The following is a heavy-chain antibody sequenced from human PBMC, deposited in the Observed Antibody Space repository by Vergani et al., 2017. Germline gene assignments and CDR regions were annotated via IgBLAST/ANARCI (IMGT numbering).Heavy chain of an antibody. Sequence: QVQLQESGPGLVKPSETLSLTCTVSGYSISSGYYWGWIRQPPGKGLEWIATVFHSGSTYYNPSLKSRVTISVDTSKNQFSLKLSSVTAADTAVYYCASASDLTYYYDSSGYYSGYFDYWGQGTLVTVSS. J-gene: IGHJ4*02. D-gene: IGHD3-22*01. CDR2: VFHSGST. CDR3: ASASDLTYYYDSSGYYSGYFDY. V-gene: IGHV4-38-2*02. CDR1: GYSISSGYY.